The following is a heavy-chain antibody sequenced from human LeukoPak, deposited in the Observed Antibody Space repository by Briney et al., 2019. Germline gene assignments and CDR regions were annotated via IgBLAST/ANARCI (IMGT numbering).Heavy chain of an antibody. D-gene: IGHD3-3*01. J-gene: IGHJ4*02. V-gene: IGHV4-34*01. CDR1: GASYNAYY. Sequence: SESLSLTCAVYGASYNAYYWSWIRQPPGKGLEWIGDIDHRGTATYNPSLKSRLTISADASKNQFSLKLNSVTDADTAVYYCAVGITILGVAGSFDSWGQGNLVIVSS. CDR2: IDHRGTA. CDR3: AVGITILGVAGSFDS.